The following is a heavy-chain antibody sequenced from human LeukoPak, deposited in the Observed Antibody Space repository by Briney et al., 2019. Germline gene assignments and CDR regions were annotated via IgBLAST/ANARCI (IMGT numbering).Heavy chain of an antibody. Sequence: SETLSLTCTVSGGSISSYYGSWIRQPPGKRPEWIGYIYYSGMTNYNPSLKSRVTISVETSKNQFSLKLSSVTAADTAVYYCARAPGFSNGWWDYWGRGALVTVSS. CDR1: GGSISSYY. CDR2: IYYSGMT. J-gene: IGHJ4*02. D-gene: IGHD6-19*01. V-gene: IGHV4-59*01. CDR3: ARAPGFSNGWWDY.